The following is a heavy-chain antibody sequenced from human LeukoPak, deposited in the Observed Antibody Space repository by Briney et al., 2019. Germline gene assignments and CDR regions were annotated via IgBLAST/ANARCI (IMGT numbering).Heavy chain of an antibody. Sequence: GGSLRLSCAASGFTFSSYSMNWVRQAPGKGLEWVSSISSSSYIYYADSVKGRFTISRDNAKNSLYLQMNSLRAEDTAVYYCARDREDVGATGLDNWGQGTLVTVSS. J-gene: IGHJ4*02. V-gene: IGHV3-21*01. CDR1: GFTFSSYS. D-gene: IGHD1-26*01. CDR2: ISSSSYI. CDR3: ARDREDVGATGLDN.